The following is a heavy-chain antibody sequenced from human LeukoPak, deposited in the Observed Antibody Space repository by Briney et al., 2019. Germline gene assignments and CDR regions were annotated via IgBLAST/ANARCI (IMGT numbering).Heavy chain of an antibody. Sequence: AETLSLTCAVYGGSFSGYYWSWIRQPPGKGLEWIGEINHSGSTNYNPSLKSRVTISVDTSKSQFSLKLSSVTAADTAVYYCARLPIWFGNGDYWGQGTLVTVSS. CDR3: ARLPIWFGNGDY. V-gene: IGHV4-34*01. J-gene: IGHJ4*02. CDR1: GGSFSGYY. CDR2: INHSGST. D-gene: IGHD3-10*01.